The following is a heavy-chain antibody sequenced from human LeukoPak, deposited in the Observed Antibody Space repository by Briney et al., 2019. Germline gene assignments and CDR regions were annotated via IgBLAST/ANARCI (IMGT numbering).Heavy chain of an antibody. CDR2: ISSGGDNI. CDR1: GFTFSDYY. J-gene: IGHJ3*02. V-gene: IGHV3-11*01. D-gene: IGHD2-2*02. CDR3: AGEARGYMAFQI. Sequence: PGGSLRLSCAASGFTFSDYYMSWIRQAPGKGLEWVSYISSGGDNIYYADSVKGRFTISKDNARRSLYLQMNSLRDEDTAIYYCAGEARGYMAFQIWGQGTMVTVSS.